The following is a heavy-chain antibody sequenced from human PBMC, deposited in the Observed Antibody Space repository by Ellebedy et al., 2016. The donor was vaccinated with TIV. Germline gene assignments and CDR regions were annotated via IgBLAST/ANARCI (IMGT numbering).Heavy chain of an antibody. D-gene: IGHD6-13*01. CDR3: ARVVWQQPVSYAFDI. J-gene: IGHJ3*02. V-gene: IGHV4-59*01. CDR1: GGSISPYY. CDR2: ISYSGSA. Sequence: MPSETLSLTCTVSGGSISPYYWSWIRQPPGKGLEWIGYISYSGSANYNPSLKSRVTISVDTFKNQFSLRLSSVTAADTAVYYCARVVWQQPVSYAFDIWGQGTMVTVSS.